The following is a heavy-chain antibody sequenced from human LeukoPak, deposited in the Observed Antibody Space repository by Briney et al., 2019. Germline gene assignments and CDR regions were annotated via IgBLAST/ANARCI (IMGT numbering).Heavy chain of an antibody. J-gene: IGHJ5*02. V-gene: IGHV4-34*01. CDR2: INHSGST. D-gene: IGHD6-19*01. Sequence: SETLSLTCAVYGGSFSGYYWSWIRQPPGKGLEWIGEINHSGSTNYNPSLKSRVTISVDTSKNQFSLKLSSVTAADTAVYYCARAGKQWLIIRRNWFDPWGRGTLVTVSS. CDR3: ARAGKQWLIIRRNWFDP. CDR1: GGSFSGYY.